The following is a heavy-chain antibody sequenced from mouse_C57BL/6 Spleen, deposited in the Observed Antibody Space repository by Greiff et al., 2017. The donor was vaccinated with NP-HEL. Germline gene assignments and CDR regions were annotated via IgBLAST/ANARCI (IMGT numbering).Heavy chain of an antibody. J-gene: IGHJ3*01. D-gene: IGHD2-2*01. CDR1: GFTFSDYY. CDR2: ISTGGGST. Sequence: EVKLMESGGGLVQPGGSLKLSCAASGFTFSDYYMYWVRQTPEKRLEWVAYISTGGGSTYYPDTVKGRFTITRDNAKNNLYLQMSRLKSEDTAMYYCARHQTTYGYDEAWFAYWGQGTLVTVAA. CDR3: ARHQTTYGYDEAWFAY. V-gene: IGHV5-12*01.